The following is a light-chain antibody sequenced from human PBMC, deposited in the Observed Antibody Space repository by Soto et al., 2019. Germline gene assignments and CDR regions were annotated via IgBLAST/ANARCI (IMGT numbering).Light chain of an antibody. CDR3: SSYTIIGTLL. V-gene: IGLV2-14*01. CDR2: EVS. Sequence: QSALTQPASVSGSPGQSITISCPGTSSDVGGYNYVSWYQQHPGKAPKLMIYEVSRWPSGVSNRFSGSKSGNTASLTISGLQAEYEAKYYCSSYTIIGTLLFGGGTKLTV. CDR1: SSDVGGYNY. J-gene: IGLJ3*02.